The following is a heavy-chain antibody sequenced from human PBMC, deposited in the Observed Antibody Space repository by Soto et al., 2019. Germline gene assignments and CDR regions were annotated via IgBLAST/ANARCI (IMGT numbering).Heavy chain of an antibody. V-gene: IGHV4-61*01. D-gene: IGHD3-16*02. CDR3: ARAKRSMITFGGVIVTYYFDY. CDR2: IYYSGST. CDR1: GGSVSSGSYY. Sequence: SETLSLTCTVSGGSVSSGSYYWSWIRQPPGKGLEWIGYIYYSGSTNYNPSLKSRVTISVDTSKNQFSLKLSSVTAADTAVYYCARAKRSMITFGGVIVTYYFDYWGQGTLVTVSS. J-gene: IGHJ4*02.